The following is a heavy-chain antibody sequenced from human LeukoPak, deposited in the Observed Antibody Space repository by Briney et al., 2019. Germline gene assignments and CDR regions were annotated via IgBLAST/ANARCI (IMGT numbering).Heavy chain of an antibody. CDR1: GFNVSSNY. J-gene: IGHJ4*02. CDR2: IYSGGRT. Sequence: PGGSLRLSCAASGFNVSSNYMSWVRQAPGKGLEWVSVIYSGGRTYYADSVKGRFTISRDNSKNTLYLQINSLRADDTAVYYCVRGGHSGYDFGYWGQGTLVTVSS. V-gene: IGHV3-53*01. CDR3: VRGGHSGYDFGY. D-gene: IGHD5-12*01.